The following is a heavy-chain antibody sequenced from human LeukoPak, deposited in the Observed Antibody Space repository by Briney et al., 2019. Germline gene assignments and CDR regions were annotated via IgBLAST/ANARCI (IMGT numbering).Heavy chain of an antibody. CDR2: IRSKAYGGTT. J-gene: IGHJ3*02. CDR3: TRDSSQAFDI. D-gene: IGHD6-13*01. V-gene: IGHV3-49*04. CDR1: GFTFGDYA. Sequence: GGSLRLSCTASGFTFGDYAMSWVRQAPGKGLEWVGFIRSKAYGGTTEYAASVKGRFTISRDDSKSIAYLQMNSLKTEDTAVYYCTRDSSQAFDIWGQGTIVTVSS.